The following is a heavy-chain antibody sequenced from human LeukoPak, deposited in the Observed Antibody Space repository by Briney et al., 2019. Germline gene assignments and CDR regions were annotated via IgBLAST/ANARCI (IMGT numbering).Heavy chain of an antibody. CDR3: ARDAFSKSDY. V-gene: IGHV3-7*01. CDR1: GFTFSSYW. CDR2: IKQGGSDK. Sequence: PGGSLRLSCAASGFTFSSYWMSWVRQAPGKGLEWVANIKQGGSDKYYVGSVKGRFTISRDDGKNSLYLQMNSLRVEDTAVYYCARDAFSKSDYWGQGTLVTVSS. D-gene: IGHD4-11*01. J-gene: IGHJ4*02.